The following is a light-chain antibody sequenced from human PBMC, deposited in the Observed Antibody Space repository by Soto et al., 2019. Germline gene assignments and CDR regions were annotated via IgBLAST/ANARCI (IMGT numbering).Light chain of an antibody. CDR1: HSVSSN. Sequence: EIVMTQSPATLSVSPGERATLSCRASHSVSSNLAWYQQKPGRAPRLLIYSVSTRATGIPARFSGGGSGTEFTLTISSLQSEDFAVYYCQQNNDWPRTFGQGTKVEI. CDR3: QQNNDWPRT. J-gene: IGKJ1*01. CDR2: SVS. V-gene: IGKV3-15*01.